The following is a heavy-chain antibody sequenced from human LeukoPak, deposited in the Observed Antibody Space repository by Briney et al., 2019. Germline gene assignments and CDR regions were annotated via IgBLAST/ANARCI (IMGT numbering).Heavy chain of an antibody. D-gene: IGHD3-10*01. CDR2: IWYDGRNS. V-gene: IGHV3-33*01. CDR3: ARDVHGSGKNWFDP. Sequence: GRSLRLSCAASGFTFSSHGMHWVRQAPGKGLEWVSVIWYDGRNSYYADSVKGRFTISRDNSKNTLYLQMNSLRAEDTAVYYCARDVHGSGKNWFDPWGQGTLVTVSS. J-gene: IGHJ5*02. CDR1: GFTFSSHG.